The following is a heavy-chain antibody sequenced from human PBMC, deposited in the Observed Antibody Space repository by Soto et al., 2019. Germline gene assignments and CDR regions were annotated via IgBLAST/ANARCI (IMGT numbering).Heavy chain of an antibody. CDR2: FSAYNGNT. CDR1: GYAFTSYG. CDR3: ARDPIVVVVPAAIFGPSSFYYGMDV. V-gene: IGHV1-18*04. J-gene: IGHJ6*02. Sequence: ASVKVSCKASGYAFTSYGFSWVRQAPGQGLEWMGWFSAYNGNTKYAQKFQGRVTVTADTSTSTVYMELRRLRSDDTAVYYCARDPIVVVVPAAIFGPSSFYYGMDVWGQGTTVTVSS. D-gene: IGHD2-2*01.